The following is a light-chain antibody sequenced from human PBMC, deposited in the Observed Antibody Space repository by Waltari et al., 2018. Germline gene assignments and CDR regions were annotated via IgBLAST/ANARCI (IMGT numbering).Light chain of an antibody. J-gene: IGKJ1*01. Sequence: IVLTQSPGTLSLSPGDRATLSCRSSQSVSRSLTWYQQKPGQAPRLLIYDASSRATGSPDRFSGSGSGTDFSLTISRLQPEDVAVYYCQHYVRLPATFGQGTKVEIK. CDR3: QHYVRLPAT. V-gene: IGKV3-20*01. CDR1: QSVSRS. CDR2: DAS.